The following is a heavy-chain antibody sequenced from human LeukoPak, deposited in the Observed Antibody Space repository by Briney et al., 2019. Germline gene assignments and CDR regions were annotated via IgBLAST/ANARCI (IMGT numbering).Heavy chain of an antibody. D-gene: IGHD5-18*01. Sequence: GESLKISCEASGYTFINYWIGWVRQMPGKGLEWMGIIYPGDSDARYSPSFQGQVTMSADKSINTAYLQWSSLKASDTALYYCARHDTSMVYYFDSWGQGTLVTVSS. J-gene: IGHJ4*02. CDR3: ARHDTSMVYYFDS. CDR1: GYTFINYW. V-gene: IGHV5-51*01. CDR2: IYPGDSDA.